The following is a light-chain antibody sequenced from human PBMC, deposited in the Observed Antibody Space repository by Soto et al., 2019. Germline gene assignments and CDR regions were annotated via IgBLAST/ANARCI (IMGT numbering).Light chain of an antibody. V-gene: IGKV3-15*01. J-gene: IGKJ5*01. CDR2: GAS. Sequence: MMMTQSPATLSVSPGERVTLSCRTSHSVNSHVAWYQQKPGQAPRLLLYGASTRATGIPVRFSGSGFGTELTLTIRSLQFEDFADYYCQQYQNWPLFGQGTRPGIK. CDR3: QQYQNWPL. CDR1: HSVNSH.